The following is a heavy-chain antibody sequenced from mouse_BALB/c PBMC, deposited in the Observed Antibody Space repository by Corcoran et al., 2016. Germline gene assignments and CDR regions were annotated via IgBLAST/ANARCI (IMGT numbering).Heavy chain of an antibody. J-gene: IGHJ2*01. V-gene: IGHV1-18*01. CDR1: GYTFTDYN. D-gene: IGHD1-1*01. CDR2: INPNNGGT. CDR3: ARRDYFGSSPSDY. Sequence: EILLQQSGPELVKPGASVKIPCKASGYTFTDYNMDWVKQSHGKSLEWIGDINPNNGGTIYNQKFKGKATLTVDKSSSTVYMELRSLTYEDTAVYYCARRDYFGSSPSDYWGQGTTLTVSS.